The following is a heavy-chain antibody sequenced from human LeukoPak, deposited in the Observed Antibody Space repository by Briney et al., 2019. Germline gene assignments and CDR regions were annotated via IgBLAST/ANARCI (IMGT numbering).Heavy chain of an antibody. V-gene: IGHV1-69*04. J-gene: IGHJ4*02. CDR3: ARSPSVYYFDY. CDR2: IIPILGIA. CDR1: GGTFSSYA. Sequence: ASVKVSCTASGGTFSSYAISWVRQAPGQGLEWMGRIIPILGIANYAQKFQGRVTITADKSTSAAYMELSSLRSEDTAVYYCARSPSVYYFDYWGQGTLVTVSS. D-gene: IGHD5/OR15-5a*01.